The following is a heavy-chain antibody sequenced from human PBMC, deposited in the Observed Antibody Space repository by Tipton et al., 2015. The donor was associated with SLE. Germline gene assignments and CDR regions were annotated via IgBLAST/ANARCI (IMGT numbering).Heavy chain of an antibody. CDR1: GGFIIGFY. D-gene: IGHD2-21*02. Sequence: TLSLTCSVSGGFIIGFYWIWIRQPPGRELEWIGYISESGLTKYNPSLRSRVTMSVDTSKNVFSLNLDSLTTADTAMYFCARDGGGDMLDVWGQGALVTVSS. CDR3: ARDGGGDMLDV. J-gene: IGHJ4*02. CDR2: ISESGLT. V-gene: IGHV4-59*01.